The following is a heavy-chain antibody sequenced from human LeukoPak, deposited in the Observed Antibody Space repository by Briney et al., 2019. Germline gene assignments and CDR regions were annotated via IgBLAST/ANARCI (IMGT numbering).Heavy chain of an antibody. Sequence: GGSLRLSCAASGFTFSSYAMSWVRQAPGKGLEWVSAISGSGGSTYYADSVKGRFTISRDNSKNTLYLQMNSLRAEDTAVYYCARDATIFGVVIPGGAFDIWGQGTMVTVSS. V-gene: IGHV3-23*01. J-gene: IGHJ3*02. CDR3: ARDATIFGVVIPGGAFDI. D-gene: IGHD3-3*01. CDR1: GFTFSSYA. CDR2: ISGSGGST.